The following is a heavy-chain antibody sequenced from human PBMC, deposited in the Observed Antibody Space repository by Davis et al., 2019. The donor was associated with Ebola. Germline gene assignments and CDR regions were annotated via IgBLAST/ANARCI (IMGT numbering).Heavy chain of an antibody. Sequence: ASVKVSCKASGYTFTSYYMHWVRQAPGQGLEWMGIINPSGGSTSYAQKFQGRVTMTRDTSTSTVYMELSSLRSEDTAVYYCARGEVGYNFDYYYGMDVWGQGTTVTVSS. J-gene: IGHJ6*02. CDR1: GYTFTSYY. CDR2: INPSGGST. D-gene: IGHD5-24*01. CDR3: ARGEVGYNFDYYYGMDV. V-gene: IGHV1-46*01.